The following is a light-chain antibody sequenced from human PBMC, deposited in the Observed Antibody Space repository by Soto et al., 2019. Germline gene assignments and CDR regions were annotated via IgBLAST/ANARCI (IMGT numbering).Light chain of an antibody. CDR3: HQHGVSPFT. Sequence: EIVLTQSPGTLSLSPGERATLSCRASQSVSTSYFAWYQHKVGQAPRILIYGSSSRANGIPDRFSGGRSGTYITLTISSLEPEDYAIYYCHQHGVSPFTFGPGTKV. J-gene: IGKJ3*01. CDR1: QSVSTSY. CDR2: GSS. V-gene: IGKV3-20*01.